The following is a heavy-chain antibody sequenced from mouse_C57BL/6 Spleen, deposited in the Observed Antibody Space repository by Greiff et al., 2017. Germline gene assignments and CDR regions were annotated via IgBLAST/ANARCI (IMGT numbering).Heavy chain of an antibody. CDR1: GYTFTSYW. D-gene: IGHD2-13*01. V-gene: IGHV1-64*01. Sequence: QVQLQQPGAELVKPGASVKLSCKASGYTFTSYWMHWVKQRPGQGLEWIGMIHPNSGSTNYNEKFKSKATLTVDKSSSTAYMQLSSLTSEDSAVYFCARSGGEGYWYFDGWGTGTTVTVSS. J-gene: IGHJ1*03. CDR3: ARSGGEGYWYFDG. CDR2: IHPNSGST.